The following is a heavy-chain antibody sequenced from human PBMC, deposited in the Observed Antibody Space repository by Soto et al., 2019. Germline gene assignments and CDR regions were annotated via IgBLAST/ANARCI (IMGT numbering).Heavy chain of an antibody. CDR2: INPNSGGT. D-gene: IGHD6-13*01. Sequence: ASVKVSCKASGYTFTGYYMHWVRQAPGQGLEWMGWINPNSGGTNYAQKFQGRVTMTRDTSISTAYMELSRLRSDDTAVYYCARVFLLRQQLVSFDYWGQGTLVTVSS. J-gene: IGHJ4*02. CDR3: ARVFLLRQQLVSFDY. CDR1: GYTFTGYY. V-gene: IGHV1-2*02.